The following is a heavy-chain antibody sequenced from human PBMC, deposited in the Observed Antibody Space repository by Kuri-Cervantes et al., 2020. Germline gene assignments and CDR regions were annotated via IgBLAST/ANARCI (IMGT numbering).Heavy chain of an antibody. CDR2: IYYSGST. CDR3: AIQYSAISGWFDP. V-gene: IGHV4-39*01. CDR1: GGSISSSSYY. Sequence: ESLKISCTVSGGSISSSSYYWGWTRQPPGKGLEWIGSIYYSGSTYYNPSLKSRVTISVDTSRNQFSLKLSSVTAADTAVYYCAIQYSAISGWFDPWGQGTLVTVSS. J-gene: IGHJ5*02. D-gene: IGHD2-21*02.